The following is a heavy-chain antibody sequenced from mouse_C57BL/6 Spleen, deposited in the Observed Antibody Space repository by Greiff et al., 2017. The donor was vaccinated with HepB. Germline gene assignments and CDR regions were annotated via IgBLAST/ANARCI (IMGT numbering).Heavy chain of an antibody. V-gene: IGHV1-9*01. J-gene: IGHJ3*01. Sequence: QVQLQQSGAELMKPGASVKLSCKATGYTFTGYWIEWVKQRPGHGLEWIGEILPGSGSTHYNEKFKGKATFTSDTSSNTAYMQLSSLTTEDSAIYYCARGGGGNYAWFAYWGQGTLVTVSA. CDR1: GYTFTGYW. CDR2: ILPGSGST. D-gene: IGHD2-1*01. CDR3: ARGGGGNYAWFAY.